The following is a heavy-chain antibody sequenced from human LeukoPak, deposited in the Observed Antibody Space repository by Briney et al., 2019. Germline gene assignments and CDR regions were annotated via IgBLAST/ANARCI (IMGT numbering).Heavy chain of an antibody. J-gene: IGHJ4*02. CDR2: IYSGGST. V-gene: IGHV3-53*01. Sequence: GGSLRLSCAASGFSFSSVWMTWVRQAPGKGLEWVSVIYSGGSTYYADSVKGRFTISRDNSKNTLYLQMNSLRAEDTAVYYCARGRYYFDYWGQGTLVTVSS. CDR1: GFSFSSVW. CDR3: ARGRYYFDY.